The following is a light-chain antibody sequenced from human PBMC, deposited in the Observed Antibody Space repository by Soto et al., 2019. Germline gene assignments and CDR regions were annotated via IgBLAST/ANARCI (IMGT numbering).Light chain of an antibody. J-gene: IGKJ4*01. Sequence: DIQMTQSPSTLSASVGDRCTITCRARQRLSSSLAWYQQKTGKAPRLLIYKASSLESGVPSRFSGSGSGTEYTLSISSLQPDDFATYYCQQYNSYPLTFGGGTKVEIK. V-gene: IGKV1-5*03. CDR1: QRLSSS. CDR2: KAS. CDR3: QQYNSYPLT.